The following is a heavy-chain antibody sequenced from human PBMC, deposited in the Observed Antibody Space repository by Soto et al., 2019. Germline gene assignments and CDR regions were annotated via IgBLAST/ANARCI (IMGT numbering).Heavy chain of an antibody. J-gene: IGHJ6*02. CDR1: GFTFSSYG. V-gene: IGHV3-33*01. Sequence: PVGSLRLSCAASGFTFSSYGMHWVRQAPGKGLEWVAVIWYDGSNKYYADSVKGRFTISRDNSKNTLYLQMNSLRAEDTAVYYCARTYNRYCSSTSCSTTYYYYGMDVWGQGTTVTVSS. CDR2: IWYDGSNK. CDR3: ARTYNRYCSSTSCSTTYYYYGMDV. D-gene: IGHD2-2*01.